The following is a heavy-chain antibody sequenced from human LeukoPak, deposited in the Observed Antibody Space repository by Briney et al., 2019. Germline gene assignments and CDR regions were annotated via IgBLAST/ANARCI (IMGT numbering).Heavy chain of an antibody. CDR3: TTRGRVEMATTGALDYYYYMDV. CDR2: ISGSAATT. CDR1: GFTFSTYG. J-gene: IGHJ6*03. D-gene: IGHD5-24*01. Sequence: GGSLRLSCAASGFTFSTYGMTWVRQAPGKGLEWVSAISGSAATTFYADSVKGRFTISRDNSKNTLYLQMNSLKTEDTAVYYCTTRGRVEMATTGALDYYYYMDVWGKGTTVTVSS. V-gene: IGHV3-23*01.